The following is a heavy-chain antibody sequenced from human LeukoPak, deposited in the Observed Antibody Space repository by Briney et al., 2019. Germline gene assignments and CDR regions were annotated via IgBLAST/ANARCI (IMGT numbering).Heavy chain of an antibody. Sequence: QAGGSLRLSCAASGFTFSSYEMNWVRQAPGKGLEWVSYISSSGSTIYYADSVKGRFTISRDNAKNSLYLQMNSLRVEDTAVYYCATHEVTVVTRSTFDYWGQGTLVTVSS. V-gene: IGHV3-48*03. CDR2: ISSSGSTI. J-gene: IGHJ4*02. CDR1: GFTFSSYE. CDR3: ATHEVTVVTRSTFDY. D-gene: IGHD4-23*01.